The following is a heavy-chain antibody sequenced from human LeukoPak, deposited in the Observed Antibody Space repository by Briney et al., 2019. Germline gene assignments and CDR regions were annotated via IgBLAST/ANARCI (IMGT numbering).Heavy chain of an antibody. CDR3: ATSWASGYSRYDY. V-gene: IGHV5-51*01. Sequence: GESLKISCKGSEDSFTSYWIGWVRQMPGKGLEWMGIIYPGDSDTRYSPSFQGQVTISADKSISTAYLQWSSLKAADTAMYYCATSWASGYSRYDYWGQGTLVTVSS. J-gene: IGHJ4*02. D-gene: IGHD5-18*01. CDR1: EDSFTSYW. CDR2: IYPGDSDT.